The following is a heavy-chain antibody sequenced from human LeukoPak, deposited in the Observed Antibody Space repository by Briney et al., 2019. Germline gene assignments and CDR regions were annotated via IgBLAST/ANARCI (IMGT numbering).Heavy chain of an antibody. Sequence: SETLSLTCTVSGGSMSRHYWSWIRQTPGKGLEWIGYVHDSGSTKYKSSLKSRVTVSLDRSKNRVSLQLRSVTATDTAVYYCARLPDSGGYYDAFDIWGQGTMVTVSS. CDR1: GGSMSRHY. J-gene: IGHJ3*02. CDR2: VHDSGST. D-gene: IGHD3-22*01. V-gene: IGHV4-59*08. CDR3: ARLPDSGGYYDAFDI.